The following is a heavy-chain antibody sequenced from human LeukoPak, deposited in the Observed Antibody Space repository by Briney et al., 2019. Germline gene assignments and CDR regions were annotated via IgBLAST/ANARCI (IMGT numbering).Heavy chain of an antibody. J-gene: IGHJ4*02. D-gene: IGHD3-3*01. CDR2: ISAYNGNT. CDR1: GYTFTSYG. CDR3: ARDSGSYDFWSGYYPLYFDY. V-gene: IGHV1-18*01. Sequence: GASVKVSCKASGYTFTSYGITWVRRAPGQGLEWMGWISAYNGNTNYAQKLQGRVTMTTDTTTSTAYMELRSLRSDDTAVYYCARDSGSYDFWSGYYPLYFDYWGQGTLVTVSS.